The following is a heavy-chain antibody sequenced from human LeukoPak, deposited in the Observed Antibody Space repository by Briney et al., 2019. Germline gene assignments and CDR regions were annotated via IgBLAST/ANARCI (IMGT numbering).Heavy chain of an antibody. J-gene: IGHJ4*02. D-gene: IGHD2/OR15-2a*01. CDR1: GYSFPSYW. V-gene: IGHV5-51*01. CDR2: IHPNDGSS. CDR3: ARHNNWAFDY. Sequence: GESLRISCKVSGYSFPSYWITWVRQMSGKGLEWMAIIHPNDGSSIYSPSFEGQVTISADKSINIAYLEWSTLKASDTAIYYCARHNNWAFDYWDRGTLLTVSS.